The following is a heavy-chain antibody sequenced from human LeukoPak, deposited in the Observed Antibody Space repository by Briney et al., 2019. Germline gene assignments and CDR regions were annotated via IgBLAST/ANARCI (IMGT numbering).Heavy chain of an antibody. Sequence: ASVKVSCKASGYTFTSYYMHWVRQAPGQGLEWMGIINPSGGSTSYAQKFQGRVTMTRDTSTSTVYMELSSLRSEDTAVYYCARDPGREYDVDTAMGSPSDWYFDLWGRGTLVTVSS. D-gene: IGHD5-18*01. CDR1: GYTFTSYY. V-gene: IGHV1-46*01. CDR2: INPSGGST. J-gene: IGHJ2*01. CDR3: ARDPGREYDVDTAMGSPSDWYFDL.